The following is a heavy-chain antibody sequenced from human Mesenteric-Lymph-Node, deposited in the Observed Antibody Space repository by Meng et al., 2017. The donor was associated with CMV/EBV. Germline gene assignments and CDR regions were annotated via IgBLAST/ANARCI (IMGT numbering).Heavy chain of an antibody. D-gene: IGHD5-12*01. Sequence: GGSLRLSCAASGFTFSSYGMHRVRQAPGQGLAWVSRINTGGTSTYSADSVKGRFTISRDNAKNTLYLQMNSLRAEDTAVYYCARELRRYTGLDVWGQGTTVTVSS. CDR1: GFTFSSYG. J-gene: IGHJ6*02. CDR2: INTGGTST. CDR3: ARELRRYTGLDV. V-gene: IGHV3-74*01.